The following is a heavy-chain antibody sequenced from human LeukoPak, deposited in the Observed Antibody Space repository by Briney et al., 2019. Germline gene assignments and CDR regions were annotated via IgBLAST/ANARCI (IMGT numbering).Heavy chain of an antibody. J-gene: IGHJ4*02. CDR2: INHTGST. D-gene: IGHD5-18*01. Sequence: SETLSLTCAAYGGSFSGYYWSWIRQPPGKGLEWIGEINHTGSTNYNPSLKSRVTISIDTSKNQFSLKLSSVTAADTAVYYCAGAGVDTPMFFDFWGQGTLVTVSS. CDR3: AGAGVDTPMFFDF. V-gene: IGHV4-34*01. CDR1: GGSFSGYY.